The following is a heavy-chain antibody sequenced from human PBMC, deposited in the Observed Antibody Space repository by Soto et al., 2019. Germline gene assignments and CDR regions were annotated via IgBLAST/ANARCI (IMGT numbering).Heavy chain of an antibody. CDR2: IYPGDSDT. J-gene: IGHJ6*02. Sequence: PGESLKISCEGSGYSFTTYWIAWVRKMPGKGLEWMGIIYPGDSDTTYSPSFQGQVTISADKSISTAYLQWCSLKASDTAMYYCARGSSTLYGMDVWGQGTTVTVSS. CDR3: ARGSSTLYGMDV. D-gene: IGHD6-13*01. V-gene: IGHV5-51*01. CDR1: GYSFTTYW.